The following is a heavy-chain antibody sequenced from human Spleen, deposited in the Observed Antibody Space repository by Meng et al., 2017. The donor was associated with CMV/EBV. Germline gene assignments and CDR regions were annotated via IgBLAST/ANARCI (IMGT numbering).Heavy chain of an antibody. Sequence: CAAAGFTFSTYYMGWIRQAPGEGLEWVSYISSSGSTLYYADSVKGRFTISRDNAKNSLYLQMNSLRAEDTAVYYCARSLYYYGPGGYWGQGTLVTVSS. V-gene: IGHV3-11*04. J-gene: IGHJ4*02. CDR1: GFTFSTYY. CDR3: ARSLYYYGPGGY. CDR2: ISSSGSTL. D-gene: IGHD3-10*01.